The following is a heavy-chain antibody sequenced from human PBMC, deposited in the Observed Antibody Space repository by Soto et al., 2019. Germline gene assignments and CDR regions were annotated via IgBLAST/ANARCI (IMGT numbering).Heavy chain of an antibody. CDR2: LYSGGTT. CDR1: GFTVSSNY. D-gene: IGHD3-10*01. Sequence: EAQLVESEGRMVQPGGSLRLSCAASGFTVSSNYMIWVRQAPGKGLECVSILYSGGTTTYADSVKGRFTIFRDSSKNTLYLQMNSLRDEDTAVYYCARRHYYGSDWGQGTLVTVSS. CDR3: ARRHYYGSD. V-gene: IGHV3-66*01. J-gene: IGHJ4*02.